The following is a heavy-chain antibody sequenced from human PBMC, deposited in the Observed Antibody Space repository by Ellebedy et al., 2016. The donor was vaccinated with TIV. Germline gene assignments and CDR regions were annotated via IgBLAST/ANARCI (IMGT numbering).Heavy chain of an antibody. V-gene: IGHV1-3*01. CDR1: GYTFTSYA. D-gene: IGHD5-18*01. CDR3: ARDQTAISGYSNFDP. CDR2: INAGNGNT. Sequence: ASVKVSXKASGYTFTSYAMHWVRQAPGQRLEWMGWINAGNGNTKYSQKFQGRVTITRDTSASTAYMELSSLRSEDTAVYYCARDQTAISGYSNFDPWGQGTLVTVSS. J-gene: IGHJ5*02.